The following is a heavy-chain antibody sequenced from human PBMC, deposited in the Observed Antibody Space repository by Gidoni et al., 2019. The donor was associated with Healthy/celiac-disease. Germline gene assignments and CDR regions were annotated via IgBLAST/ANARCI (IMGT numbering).Heavy chain of an antibody. CDR2: ISGSGGST. J-gene: IGHJ4*02. CDR1: GFPFSSYA. Sequence: EVQLVESGGGLVQPGGSLRLSCAASGFPFSSYAMSWVRQAPGKGLEWVSAISGSGGSTYYADSVKGRFTISRDNSKNTLYLQMNSLRAEDTAVYYCAKGNGLQSSFWSDAFDYWGQGTLVTVSS. V-gene: IGHV3-23*04. D-gene: IGHD3-3*01. CDR3: AKGNGLQSSFWSDAFDY.